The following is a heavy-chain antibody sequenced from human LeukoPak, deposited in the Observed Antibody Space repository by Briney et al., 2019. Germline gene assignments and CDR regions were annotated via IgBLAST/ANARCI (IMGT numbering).Heavy chain of an antibody. CDR1: GFTFSSYG. D-gene: IGHD1-26*01. J-gene: IGHJ4*02. CDR3: AKAQWELIDY. CDR2: IRYDGSNK. V-gene: IGHV3-30*02. Sequence: PGGSLRLSCAASGFTFSSYGMHWVRQAPGKGLEWVAFIRYDGSNKYYADSVKGRFTISRDNSKNTLYLQMNSLRAGDTAVYYCAKAQWELIDYWGQGTLVTISS.